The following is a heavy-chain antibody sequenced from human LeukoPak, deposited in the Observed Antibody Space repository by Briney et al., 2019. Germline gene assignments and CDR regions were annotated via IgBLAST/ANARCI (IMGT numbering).Heavy chain of an antibody. CDR2: IYYSGST. CDR1: GGSISSYY. CDR3: ARHGDTAMDGDAFDI. D-gene: IGHD5-18*01. Sequence: PSETLSLTCTVSGGSISSYYWSWIRQPPGKGLEWIGYIYYSGSTNYNPSHKSRVTISVDTSKNQFSLKLSSVTAADTAVYYCARHGDTAMDGDAFDIWGQGTMVTVSS. V-gene: IGHV4-59*08. J-gene: IGHJ3*02.